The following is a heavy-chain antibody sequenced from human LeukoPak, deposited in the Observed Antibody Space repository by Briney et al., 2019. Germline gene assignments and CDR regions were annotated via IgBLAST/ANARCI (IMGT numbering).Heavy chain of an antibody. Sequence: PSETLSHTRTVSGGSISSYYWRWIRQPPGKGLEWIGYIYYSGSTNYNPSLKSRVTISVDTSKNQFSLKLSSVTAADTAVYYCARDRYAFDIWGQGTMVTVSS. CDR3: ARDRYAFDI. CDR2: IYYSGST. CDR1: GGSISSYY. J-gene: IGHJ3*02. V-gene: IGHV4-59*01.